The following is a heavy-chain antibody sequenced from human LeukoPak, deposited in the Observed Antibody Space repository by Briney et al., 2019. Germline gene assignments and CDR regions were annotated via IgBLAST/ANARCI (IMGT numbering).Heavy chain of an antibody. CDR2: ISAYNGNT. J-gene: IGHJ4*02. CDR3: ARTPQTYYYDSSGYYWVY. D-gene: IGHD3-22*01. Sequence: ASVKLSCKASGYTCTSYGISWGRQAPGQGLEWMGWISAYNGNTNYSQKLQGRVTMTTDTSTSTAYMERRSLRSDDTAMYYCARTPQTYYYDSSGYYWVYWGQGTLVTVSS. V-gene: IGHV1-18*01. CDR1: GYTCTSYG.